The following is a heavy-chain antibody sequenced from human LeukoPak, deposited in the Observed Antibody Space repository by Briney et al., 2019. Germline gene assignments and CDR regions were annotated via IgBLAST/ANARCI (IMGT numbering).Heavy chain of an antibody. CDR2: IYYSGST. V-gene: IGHV4-59*01. CDR3: ARVISDTIFGVVIRYYYYMDV. J-gene: IGHJ6*03. CDR1: GGSISSYY. D-gene: IGHD3-3*01. Sequence: PSETLSLTCTVSGGSISSYYWSWIRQPPGKGLEWIGYIYYSGSTNYNPSLKSRVTISVDTSKNQFSLKLSSVTAADTAVYYCARVISDTIFGVVIRYYYYMDVWGKGTTVTVSS.